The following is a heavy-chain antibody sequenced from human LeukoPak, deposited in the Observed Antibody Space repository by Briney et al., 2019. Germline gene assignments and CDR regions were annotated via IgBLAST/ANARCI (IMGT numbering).Heavy chain of an antibody. CDR3: AKDWDYYDSSGYHPNYYFDY. CDR2: ISGSCGST. Sequence: GGSLRLFCGASGFTLCSYAMSWVRPAPRKGLEGVSAISGSCGSTYYADSVKGRFAISRDNSKNTLYLQMNSLRAEDTAVYYCAKDWDYYDSSGYHPNYYFDYWGQGTLVTVSS. J-gene: IGHJ4*02. CDR1: GFTLCSYA. D-gene: IGHD3-22*01. V-gene: IGHV3-23*01.